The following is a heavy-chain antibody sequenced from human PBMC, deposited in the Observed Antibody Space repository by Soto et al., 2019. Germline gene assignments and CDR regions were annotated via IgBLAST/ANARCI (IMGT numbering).Heavy chain of an antibody. J-gene: IGHJ4*02. CDR3: GRGRSGELVVFY. CDR1: GYTFTGYY. Sequence: QVQLVQSGAEVKKSGASVKVSCKASGYTFTGYYIHWVRQAPGQGLEWMGEIGPNSGDTKYAQKFQGRVTMTRDTSISTVYMELSNLSPDDTAVYYCGRGRSGELVVFYWGQGTLVTVYS. CDR2: IGPNSGDT. D-gene: IGHD1-7*01. V-gene: IGHV1-2*02.